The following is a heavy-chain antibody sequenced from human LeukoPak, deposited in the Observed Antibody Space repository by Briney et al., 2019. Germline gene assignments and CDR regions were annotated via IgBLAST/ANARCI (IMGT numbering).Heavy chain of an antibody. CDR1: GGSISSYY. CDR2: IYYSGST. V-gene: IGHV4-59*08. Sequence: SETLSLTCTVSGGSISSYYWSWIRQPPGKGLEWIGYIYYSGSTNYNPSLKSRVTISVDTSKNQFSLKLSSVTAADTAVYYCARQENYYYYGMDVWGQGTTVTVSS. J-gene: IGHJ6*02. CDR3: ARQENYYYYGMDV.